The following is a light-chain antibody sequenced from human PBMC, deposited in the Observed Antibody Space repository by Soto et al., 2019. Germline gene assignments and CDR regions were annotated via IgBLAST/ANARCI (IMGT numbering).Light chain of an antibody. J-gene: IGKJ4*01. Sequence: DVLMTQSPSSLSACGGDRVTISWRASQSINRWLAWYQQKPCKAPKLLIYKASNLESGVPSRFSGSGSGTDFSLTISSLQPDDFATYHCQQYESFFPLTFGGGTKVDIK. CDR1: QSINRW. V-gene: IGKV1-5*03. CDR3: QQYESFFPLT. CDR2: KAS.